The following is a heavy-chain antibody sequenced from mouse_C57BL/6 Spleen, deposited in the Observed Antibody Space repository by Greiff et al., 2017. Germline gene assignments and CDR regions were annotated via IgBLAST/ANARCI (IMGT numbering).Heavy chain of an antibody. Sequence: VQLQQPGAELVMPGASVKLSCKASGYTFTSYWMHWVKQRPGQGLEWIGEIDPSDSYTNYNQKFKGKSTLTVDKSSSTAYMQLSSLTSEDSAVYYCARRDYYGSSYGDYFDYWGQGTTLTVSS. D-gene: IGHD1-1*01. V-gene: IGHV1-69*01. CDR1: GYTFTSYW. CDR2: IDPSDSYT. CDR3: ARRDYYGSSYGDYFDY. J-gene: IGHJ2*01.